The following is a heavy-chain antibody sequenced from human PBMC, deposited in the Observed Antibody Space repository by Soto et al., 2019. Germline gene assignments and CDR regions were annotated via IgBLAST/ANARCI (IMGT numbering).Heavy chain of an antibody. Sequence: ASETLSLTCTVSGGSISSYYWSWIRQPPGKGLEWIGYIYYSGSTNYNPSLKSRVTISVDTSKNQFSLKLSSVTAADTAVYYCARGGAPEYPQSGYYNYIDVWGKGTTVTVSS. V-gene: IGHV4-59*01. CDR1: GGSISSYY. CDR3: ARGGAPEYPQSGYYNYIDV. J-gene: IGHJ6*03. D-gene: IGHD3-10*01. CDR2: IYYSGST.